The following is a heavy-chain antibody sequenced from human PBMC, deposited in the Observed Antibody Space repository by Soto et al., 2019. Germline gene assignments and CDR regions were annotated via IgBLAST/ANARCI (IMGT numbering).Heavy chain of an antibody. CDR3: AKGSTSLYYYYGMDV. Sequence: PGGSLRLSCAASGFTFSSYAMSWVRQAPGKGLEWVSAISGSGGSTYYADSVKGRFTISRDNSKNTLYLQMNSLRAEDTAIYYCAKGSTSLYYYYGMDVWGQGTTVTVSS. J-gene: IGHJ6*02. CDR2: ISGSGGST. CDR1: GFTFSSYA. V-gene: IGHV3-23*01. D-gene: IGHD2-2*01.